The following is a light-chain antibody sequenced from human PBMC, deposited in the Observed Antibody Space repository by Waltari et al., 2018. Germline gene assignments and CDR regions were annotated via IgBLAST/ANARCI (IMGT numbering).Light chain of an antibody. J-gene: IGLJ3*02. Sequence: SFELIQLPSESVSPGKTACVSCSGVKMGDKYVYWYQQKPGQSPMLVMFQDNKGPSGIPERFSGSNSGNTATLTISETQAIDEADYYCQAWDSNVAVFGRGTKVTVL. CDR3: QAWDSNVAV. CDR2: QDN. V-gene: IGLV3-1*01. CDR1: KMGDKY.